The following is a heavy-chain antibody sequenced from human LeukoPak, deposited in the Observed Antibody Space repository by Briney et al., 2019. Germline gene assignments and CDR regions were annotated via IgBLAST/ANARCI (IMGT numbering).Heavy chain of an antibody. J-gene: IGHJ4*02. CDR1: GGSISSSSYY. V-gene: IGHV4-39*01. D-gene: IGHD3-3*01. CDR2: TYYSGST. Sequence: SETLSLTCTVSGGSISSSSYYWGWIRQPPGKGLEWIGSTYYSGSTYYNPSLKSRVTISVDTSKNQFTLKLSSVTAADTAVYYCARRTYYDFWSKRPPFDYWGQGTLVTVSS. CDR3: ARRTYYDFWSKRPPFDY.